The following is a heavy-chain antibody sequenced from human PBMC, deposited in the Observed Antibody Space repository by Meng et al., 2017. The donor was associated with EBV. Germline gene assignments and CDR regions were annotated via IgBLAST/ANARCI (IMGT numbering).Heavy chain of an antibody. D-gene: IGHD6-19*01. Sequence: QLQLRESGPGQGKPSXXXXLXGXGSXDSISSLYYWGWIRQPPGRGLELIGSVHYTGSTYYSPSLKSRVTVSVDTSKNQFSLRLTSVTAADTAVYYCARPFPSWQSPRLDPFGAWGQGTLVTVSS. CDR2: VHYTGST. CDR1: XDSISSLYY. J-gene: IGHJ5*02. CDR3: ARPFPSWQSPRLDPFGA. V-gene: IGHV4-39*01.